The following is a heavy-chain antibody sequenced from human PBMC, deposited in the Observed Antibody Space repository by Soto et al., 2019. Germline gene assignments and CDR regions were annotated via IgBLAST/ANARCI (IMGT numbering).Heavy chain of an antibody. D-gene: IGHD3-22*01. Sequence: SETLSLTCTVSGGSISSYYWSWIRQPPGKGLEWIGYIYYSGSTNYNPSLKSRVTISVDTSKNQFSLKLSSVTAADTAVYYCARWGAYYYDSSGYYFDYWGQGTLVTVSS. CDR2: IYYSGST. CDR3: ARWGAYYYDSSGYYFDY. J-gene: IGHJ4*02. V-gene: IGHV4-59*08. CDR1: GGSISSYY.